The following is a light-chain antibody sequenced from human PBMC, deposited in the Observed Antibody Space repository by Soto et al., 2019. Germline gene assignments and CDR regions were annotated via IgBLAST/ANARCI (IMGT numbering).Light chain of an antibody. J-gene: IGKJ1*01. CDR1: QSVSSN. V-gene: IGKV3-15*01. CDR2: GAS. CDR3: QQYTNWPWT. Sequence: EIVMTQSPATLSVSPGERATLSCRASQSVSSNLAWYQQKPGQAPRLLIYGASTRATGIPARFSGSGSGTEFTLTISSLQYEDFAVYYCQQYTNWPWTFGQGTTVEIK.